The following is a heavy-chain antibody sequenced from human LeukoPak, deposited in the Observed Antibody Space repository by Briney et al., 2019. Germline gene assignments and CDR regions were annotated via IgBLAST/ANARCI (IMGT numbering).Heavy chain of an antibody. CDR2: INHLGSQT. D-gene: IGHD1-14*01. V-gene: IGHV3-11*05. Sequence: PGGSLRLSCAASGFTFKDFYMSWVRQARGKGLEWVSYINHLGSQTDYADSVKGRFTISRDNAKNSLSLQMNNLSVDDTAVYYCVRARFTTFVYYWGQGTLVTVSS. CDR3: VRARFTTFVYY. J-gene: IGHJ4*02. CDR1: GFTFKDFY.